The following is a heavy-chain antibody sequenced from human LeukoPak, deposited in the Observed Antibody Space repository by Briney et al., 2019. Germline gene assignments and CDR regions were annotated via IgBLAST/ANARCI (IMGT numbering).Heavy chain of an antibody. CDR1: GFTFSSYG. Sequence: GGSLRLSCAASGFTFSSYGMHWVRQAPGKGLEWVAVISYDGSNKYYADSVKGRFTISRDNSKNTLYLQMNSLRAEDTAVYYCAKDQSIAVAGFFDYWGQGTLVTVSS. V-gene: IGHV3-30*18. D-gene: IGHD6-19*01. J-gene: IGHJ4*02. CDR2: ISYDGSNK. CDR3: AKDQSIAVAGFFDY.